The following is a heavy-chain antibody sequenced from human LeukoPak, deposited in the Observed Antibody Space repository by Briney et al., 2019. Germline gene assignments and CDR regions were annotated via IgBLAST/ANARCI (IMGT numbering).Heavy chain of an antibody. Sequence: GGSLRLSCAASGFTFSDYYMSWVRQAPGKGLEWVSAIVGSGGTTYYSDSVKGRFTISRDNSKNTLYLQMDSLTVDDTAIYYCARNAFAYYFDYWGQGTLVTVSS. CDR3: ARNAFAYYFDY. CDR2: IVGSGGTT. V-gene: IGHV3-23*01. CDR1: GFTFSDYY. D-gene: IGHD3-16*01. J-gene: IGHJ4*02.